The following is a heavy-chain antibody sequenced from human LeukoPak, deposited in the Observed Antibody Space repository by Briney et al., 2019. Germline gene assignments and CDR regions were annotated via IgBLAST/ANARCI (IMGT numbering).Heavy chain of an antibody. V-gene: IGHV4-31*03. CDR1: GGSISSGGYY. D-gene: IGHD3-10*01. Sequence: SETLSLTCTVSGGSISSGGYYWSWIRQHPGKGLEWIGYIYYSGSTYYNPSLKSRVTLSVDTSKNQFSLKLSSVTAADTAVYYCASAPGREYYYYMDVWGKGTTVTVSS. J-gene: IGHJ6*03. CDR2: IYYSGST. CDR3: ASAPGREYYYYMDV.